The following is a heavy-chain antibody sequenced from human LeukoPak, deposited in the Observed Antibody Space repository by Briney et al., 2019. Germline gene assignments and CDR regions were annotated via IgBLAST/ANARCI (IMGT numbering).Heavy chain of an antibody. CDR1: GYTFTIYD. CDR3: ARGSVTFGGVIVPDDY. Sequence: GASVTVSFTCSGYTFTIYDINWVRQAQGQGRGWVGWMNTNSGNTCYAQNFQGTVTLTRNPSISTAYMELSSLRSEDTAVYYCARGSVTFGGVIVPDDYWGQGTLVTVSS. CDR2: MNTNSGNT. V-gene: IGHV1-8*01. J-gene: IGHJ4*02. D-gene: IGHD3-16*02.